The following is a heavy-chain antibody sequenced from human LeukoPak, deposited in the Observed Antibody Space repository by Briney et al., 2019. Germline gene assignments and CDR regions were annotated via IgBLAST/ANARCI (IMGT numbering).Heavy chain of an antibody. Sequence: PSETLSLTCTVSGGSISSYYWSWIRQPPGKGLEWIGYIYYSGSTNYNPSLKSRVTISVDTSKNQFSLKLSSVTAADTAVYYCARMEAVADYFDYWGQGTLVTVSS. J-gene: IGHJ4*02. CDR2: IYYSGST. V-gene: IGHV4-59*01. CDR1: GGSISSYY. D-gene: IGHD6-19*01. CDR3: ARMEAVADYFDY.